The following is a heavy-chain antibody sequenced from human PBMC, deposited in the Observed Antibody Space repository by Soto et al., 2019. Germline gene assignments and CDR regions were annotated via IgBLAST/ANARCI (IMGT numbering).Heavy chain of an antibody. CDR1: GGSISSYY. V-gene: IGHV4-59*01. CDR2: IYYSGST. CDR3: ARVSRRIAAAGTKYYAMEV. J-gene: IGHJ6*02. D-gene: IGHD6-13*01. Sequence: SETLSLTCTVSGGSISSYYWSWIRQPPGKGLEWIGYIYYSGSTNYNPSLKSRVTISVDTSKNQFSLKLSSVTAADTAVYYCARVSRRIAAAGTKYYAMEVWGQGTKVTVSS.